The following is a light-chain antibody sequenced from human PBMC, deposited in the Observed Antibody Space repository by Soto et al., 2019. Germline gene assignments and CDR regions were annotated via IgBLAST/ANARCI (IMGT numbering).Light chain of an antibody. V-gene: IGKV3-11*01. CDR3: QQYHTSPVT. J-gene: IGKJ1*01. CDR1: QSIGNY. Sequence: EVVLTQSPATLSLSPGEGATLSCRASQSIGNYLAWYQQKPGQAPRLLIYATSNRATGIPARFSGSGSGTDFTLTISRLEPEDFAVYYCQQYHTSPVTFGQGTKVDIK. CDR2: ATS.